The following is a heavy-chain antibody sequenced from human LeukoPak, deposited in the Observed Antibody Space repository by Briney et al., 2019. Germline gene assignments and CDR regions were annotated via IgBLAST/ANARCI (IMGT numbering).Heavy chain of an antibody. Sequence: SETLSLTCTVSGGSISSYYWSWIRQPAGKELEWIGRIYTSGGTNYNPSLKSRITMSVDTSKNQFSLKLSSVTAADTAVYYCARYCTSTTCLTPGAFDIWGQGTMVTVSS. CDR3: ARYCTSTTCLTPGAFDI. D-gene: IGHD2-2*01. CDR1: GGSISSYY. CDR2: IYTSGGT. J-gene: IGHJ3*02. V-gene: IGHV4-4*07.